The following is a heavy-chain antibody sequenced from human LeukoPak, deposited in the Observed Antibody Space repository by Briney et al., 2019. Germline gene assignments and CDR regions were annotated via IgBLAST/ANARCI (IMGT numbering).Heavy chain of an antibody. CDR2: IKTDGSEK. D-gene: IGHD3-9*01. V-gene: IGHV3-7*03. Sequence: GGSLRLSCAASGFTFSSYWMSWVRQAPGKGLEWVANIKTDGSEKYYVDSVKGRFTISRDDAKSSLYLQMNSLRAEDTAVYYCARDYTGYFPWGQGTLVIVSS. J-gene: IGHJ5*02. CDR1: GFTFSSYW. CDR3: ARDYTGYFP.